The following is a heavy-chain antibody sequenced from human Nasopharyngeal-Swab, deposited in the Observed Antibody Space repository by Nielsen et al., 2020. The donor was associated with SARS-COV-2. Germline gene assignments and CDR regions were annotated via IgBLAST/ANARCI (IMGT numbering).Heavy chain of an antibody. V-gene: IGHV4-59*01. D-gene: IGHD6-13*01. CDR3: ARGPDAAGPYYYYYYYMDV. CDR1: GGSISSYY. Sequence: SETLSLTCTVSGGSISSYYWSWIRQPPGKGLEWIGYIYYSGSTNYNPSLKSRVTISVDTSKNQFSLKLSSVTAADAAVYYCARGPDAAGPYYYYYYYMDVWGKGTTVTVSS. J-gene: IGHJ6*03. CDR2: IYYSGST.